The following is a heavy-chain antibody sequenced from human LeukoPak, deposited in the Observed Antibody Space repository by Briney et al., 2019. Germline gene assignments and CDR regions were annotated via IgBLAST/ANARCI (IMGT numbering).Heavy chain of an antibody. CDR1: GYTFTSYA. CDR3: ARPGYDFWSGRTYNWFDP. Sequence: ASVKVSCKASGYTFTSYAMNWVRQAPGQGLEWMGWISAYNGNTNYAQKLQGRVTMTTDTSTSTAYMELRSLRSDDTAVYYCARPGYDFWSGRTYNWFDPWGQGTLVTVSS. V-gene: IGHV1-18*01. CDR2: ISAYNGNT. D-gene: IGHD3-3*01. J-gene: IGHJ5*02.